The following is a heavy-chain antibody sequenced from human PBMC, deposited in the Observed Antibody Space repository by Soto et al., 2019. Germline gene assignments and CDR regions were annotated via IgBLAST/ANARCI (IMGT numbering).Heavy chain of an antibody. V-gene: IGHV3-23*01. J-gene: IGHJ5*02. CDR1: GFSFSSFA. D-gene: IGHD4-17*01. CDR3: AKGNYGDSGGFDP. Sequence: EVQMLESGGGLVQPGGSLRLSCAASGFSFSSFAMTWVRQAPGKGLEWVSTIISTGVSTYYADSAKGRFTISRANSQNPLYLPMNSLRIEDPAVYYCAKGNYGDSGGFDPWGQGTLVTVSS. CDR2: IISTGVST.